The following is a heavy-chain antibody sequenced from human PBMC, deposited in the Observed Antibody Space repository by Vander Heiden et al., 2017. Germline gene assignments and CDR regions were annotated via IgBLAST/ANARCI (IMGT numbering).Heavy chain of an antibody. D-gene: IGHD1-26*01. J-gene: IGHJ5*02. Sequence: EVRLVESGGGLVKPGGILRLSCAASGFTCSNAWMNWVRQAPGKGLEWVGRIKSKTDGGTIDYGAPVKGRFTISRDDPKNTLYLQMNSLKTEDTAVYYCTRWDWFDPWGQGTLVTVSS. CDR3: TRWDWFDP. V-gene: IGHV3-15*07. CDR1: GFTCSNAW. CDR2: IKSKTDGGTI.